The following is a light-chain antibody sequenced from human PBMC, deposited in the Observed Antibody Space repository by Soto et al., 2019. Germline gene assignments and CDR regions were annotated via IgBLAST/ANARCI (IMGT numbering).Light chain of an antibody. J-gene: IGKJ5*01. V-gene: IGKV3D-11*01. Sequence: IVMTQSPATLSVTPGGRATLSCRASRGISSNLAWYQQKPGQAPRLLIYDASNRATGIPARFSGSGSGTDFTLTISSLEPDDFAVYYCQQRSNWITFGQGTRLAI. CDR2: DAS. CDR3: QQRSNWIT. CDR1: RGISSN.